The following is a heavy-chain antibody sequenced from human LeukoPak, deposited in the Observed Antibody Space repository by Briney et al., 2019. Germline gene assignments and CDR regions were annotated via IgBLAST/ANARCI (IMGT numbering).Heavy chain of an antibody. CDR3: AGMGSYYFDY. V-gene: IGHV3-48*04. Sequence: GGSLRLSCAASGFTFSSYSMNWVRQAPGKGLEWVSYISSSSSTIYYADSVKGRFTISRDNAKNSLYLQMNSLRAEDTAVYYCAGMGSYYFDYWGQGTLVTVSS. J-gene: IGHJ4*02. CDR2: ISSSSSTI. D-gene: IGHD3-10*01. CDR1: GFTFSSYS.